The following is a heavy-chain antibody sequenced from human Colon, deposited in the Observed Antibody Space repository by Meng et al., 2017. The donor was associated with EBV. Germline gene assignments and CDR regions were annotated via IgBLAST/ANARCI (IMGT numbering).Heavy chain of an antibody. CDR2: IKSNVNGGTT. CDR3: TTDPPYTMGRYSQN. Sequence: EQQLVESGGGLVKPGGSLRLTGAVSGFIFSNLWMTWVRQAPGRGLEWVGLIKSNVNGGTTDYAAPMKGKFTISRDDSKSTIYLQMNSLKAEDTAVYFCTTDPPYTMGRYSQNWGQGPLVTVAS. CDR1: GFIFSNLW. D-gene: IGHD3-10*01. J-gene: IGHJ1*01. V-gene: IGHV3-15*01.